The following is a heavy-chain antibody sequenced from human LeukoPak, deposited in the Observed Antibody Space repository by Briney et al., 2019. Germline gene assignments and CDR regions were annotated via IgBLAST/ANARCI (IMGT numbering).Heavy chain of an antibody. CDR3: ARDLRDVYSFDY. V-gene: IGHV3-21*01. D-gene: IGHD2-8*02. Sequence: GGSLRLSCAATGFTFSSYTMNWVRQAPGKGLEWVSSISSSSSYIYYADSVKGRFTISRDNAKNSLYLQMNSLRAEDTAVYYCARDLRDVYSFDYWGQGTLVAVSS. CDR1: GFTFSSYT. CDR2: ISSSSSYI. J-gene: IGHJ4*02.